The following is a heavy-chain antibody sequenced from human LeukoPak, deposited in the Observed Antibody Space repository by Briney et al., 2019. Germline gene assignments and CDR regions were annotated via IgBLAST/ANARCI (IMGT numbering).Heavy chain of an antibody. CDR1: GYTFTGYY. D-gene: IGHD3-22*01. V-gene: IGHV1-18*04. Sequence: GASVKVSCEASGYTFTGYYMHWVRQAPGQGLEWMGWISAYNGNTNYAQKLQGRVTMTTDTSTSTAYMELRSLRSDDTAVYYCARDLYYYDSSGYYFFDYWGQGTLVTVSS. CDR3: ARDLYYYDSSGYYFFDY. J-gene: IGHJ4*02. CDR2: ISAYNGNT.